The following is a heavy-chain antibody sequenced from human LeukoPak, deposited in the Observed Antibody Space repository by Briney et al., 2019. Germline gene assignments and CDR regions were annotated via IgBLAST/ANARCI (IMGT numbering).Heavy chain of an antibody. V-gene: IGHV3-30-3*01. CDR3: ARGGYSSSWYHDY. J-gene: IGHJ4*02. Sequence: GGSLRLSCAASGFTFSSYAMHWVRQAPGKGLEWVAVVSYDGSNKYCADSVKGRFTISRDNSKNTLYLQMNSLRAEDTAVYYCARGGYSSSWYHDYWGQGTLVTVSS. D-gene: IGHD6-13*01. CDR2: VSYDGSNK. CDR1: GFTFSSYA.